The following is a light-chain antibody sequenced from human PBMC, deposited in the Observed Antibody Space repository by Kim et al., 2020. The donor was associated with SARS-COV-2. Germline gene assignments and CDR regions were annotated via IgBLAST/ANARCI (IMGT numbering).Light chain of an antibody. Sequence: ASLGDRVTSTCRASQTISSYLNWYQQKPGKAPKLLIYAASSLQSGVPSRFSGSGSGTDFTLTISSLQPEDFATYYCQQSYRTPFTFGPGTKVDIK. V-gene: IGKV1-39*01. CDR3: QQSYRTPFT. CDR2: AAS. CDR1: QTISSY. J-gene: IGKJ3*01.